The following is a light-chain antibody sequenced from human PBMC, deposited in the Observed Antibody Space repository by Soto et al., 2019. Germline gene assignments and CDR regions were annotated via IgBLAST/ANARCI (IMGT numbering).Light chain of an antibody. Sequence: QSARTQPASVSGSPGQSITVSCTGTSSDVGNYNLVSWYQQHPGKAPKLIIYAVSERPSGVSNRFSGSKSGNTASLTISGLQAEDEADYYCCSYAGSSTSVFGTGTKLTVL. CDR3: CSYAGSSTSV. CDR2: AVS. J-gene: IGLJ1*01. V-gene: IGLV2-23*02. CDR1: SSDVGNYNL.